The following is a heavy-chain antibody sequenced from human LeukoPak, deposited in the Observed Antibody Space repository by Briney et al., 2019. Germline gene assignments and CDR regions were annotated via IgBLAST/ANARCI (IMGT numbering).Heavy chain of an antibody. CDR1: GGSFSGYY. V-gene: IGHV4-34*01. CDR3: ARGNIYSSSWYRTPEYFQH. D-gene: IGHD6-13*01. CDR2: INHSGST. J-gene: IGHJ1*01. Sequence: SETLPLTCAVYGGSFSGYYWSWIRQPPGKGLEWIGEINHSGSTNYNPSLKSRVTISVDTSKNQFSLKLSSVTAADTAVYYCARGNIYSSSWYRTPEYFQHWGQGTLVTVSS.